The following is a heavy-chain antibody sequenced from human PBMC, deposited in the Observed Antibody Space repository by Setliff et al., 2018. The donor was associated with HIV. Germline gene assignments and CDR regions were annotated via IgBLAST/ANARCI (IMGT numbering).Heavy chain of an antibody. J-gene: IGHJ4*02. CDR3: TRSTTAD. V-gene: IGHV1-2*02. CDR1: GYTFTEFY. Sequence: KVSCKASGYTFTEFYVHWVRQAPGEGLEWIGWIYPNTGGTNYAQKFQGRVTMTRDTSIRTAYMELRMLTSDDTAIYYCTRSTTADWGQGTMVTVSS. D-gene: IGHD4-17*01. CDR2: IYPNTGGT.